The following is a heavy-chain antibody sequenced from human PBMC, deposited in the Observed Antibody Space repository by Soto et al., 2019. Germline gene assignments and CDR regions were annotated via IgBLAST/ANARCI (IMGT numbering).Heavy chain of an antibody. Sequence: SETLSLTCTVPGGSISSSSYYWGWIRQPPGKGLEWIGSIYYSGSTYYNPSLKSRVTISVDTSKNQFSLKLSSVTAADTAVYNCATSIAAAGTPVFDYWGQGTLVTVSP. D-gene: IGHD6-13*01. CDR2: IYYSGST. V-gene: IGHV4-39*01. CDR3: ATSIAAAGTPVFDY. J-gene: IGHJ4*02. CDR1: GGSISSSSYY.